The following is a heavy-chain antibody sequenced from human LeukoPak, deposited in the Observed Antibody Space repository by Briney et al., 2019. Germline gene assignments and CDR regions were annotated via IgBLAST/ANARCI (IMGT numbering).Heavy chain of an antibody. CDR2: IYHSGST. CDR3: ARAWSARREEFDY. Sequence: SETLSLTCTVSGGSISSGGYYWSWLRQPPGKGLEWIGYIYHSGSTYYNPSLKSRVTISVDRSKNQFSLKLSSVTAADTAVYYCARAWSARREEFDYWGQGTLVTVSS. J-gene: IGHJ4*02. CDR1: GGSISSGGYY. V-gene: IGHV4-30-2*01. D-gene: IGHD6-6*01.